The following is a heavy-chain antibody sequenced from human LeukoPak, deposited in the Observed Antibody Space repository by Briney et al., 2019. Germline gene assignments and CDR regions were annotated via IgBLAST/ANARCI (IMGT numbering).Heavy chain of an antibody. CDR3: ARARLDSHSSLISY. V-gene: IGHV3-74*01. Sequence: GGSVRLLCGPWGFTLSSYGMHWVREAQGEGGVGVASINSDGSRTSYADCVKGRFTISSDNAKNTLYLQMNSLRAEDTALYYCARARLDSHSSLISYCGHGNLVTASS. CDR2: INSDGSRT. D-gene: IGHD6-6*01. CDR1: GFTLSSYG. J-gene: IGHJ4*03.